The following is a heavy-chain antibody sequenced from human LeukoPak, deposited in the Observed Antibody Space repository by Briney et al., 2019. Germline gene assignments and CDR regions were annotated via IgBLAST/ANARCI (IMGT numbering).Heavy chain of an antibody. D-gene: IGHD5-24*01. V-gene: IGHV6-1*01. J-gene: IGHJ4*02. CDR1: GDSVSSNSAA. Sequence: SQTLSLTCAISGDSVSSNSAAWNWIRQSPSRGLEWLGRTYYRSKWYNEYAVSVKSRITINPDTSKNQFSLKLSSVTAADTAVYSCARHRMATITDFDYWGQGTLVTVSS. CDR2: TYYRSKWYN. CDR3: ARHRMATITDFDY.